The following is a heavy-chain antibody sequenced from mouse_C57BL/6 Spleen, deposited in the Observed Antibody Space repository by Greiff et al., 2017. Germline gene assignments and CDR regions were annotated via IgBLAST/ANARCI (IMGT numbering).Heavy chain of an antibody. J-gene: IGHJ4*01. CDR1: GYTFTNYW. CDR2: IYPGGGYT. V-gene: IGHV1-63*01. Sequence: QVQLQQSGAELVRPGTSVKMSCKASGYTFTNYWIGWAKQRPGHGLEWIGDIYPGGGYTNYNEKFKGKATLTADKSSSTAYMQFSSLTSEDSAIYYCARRRGYDAMDYWGQGTSVTVSS. CDR3: ARRRGYDAMDY.